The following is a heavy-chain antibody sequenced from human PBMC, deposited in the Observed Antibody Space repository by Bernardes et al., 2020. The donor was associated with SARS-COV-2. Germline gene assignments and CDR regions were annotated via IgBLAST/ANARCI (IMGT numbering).Heavy chain of an antibody. CDR2: IIPRFGST. D-gene: IGHD6-6*01. J-gene: IGHJ5*02. CDR3: AREPIAARPGIWFDP. Sequence: SVKVSCKASGDTFTSYACSWVRQAPGQGLAWMGRIIPRFGSTNHAQNLQGRVTITADESSSTAYMALSRLRSEDTALYYCAREPIAARPGIWFDPWGQGTLVTVSS. CDR1: GDTFTSYA. V-gene: IGHV1-69*13.